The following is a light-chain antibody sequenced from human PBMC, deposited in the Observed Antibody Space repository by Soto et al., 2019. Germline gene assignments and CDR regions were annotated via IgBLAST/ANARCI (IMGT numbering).Light chain of an antibody. CDR3: SSYAGSNNFV. CDR1: SSDVGGYNY. CDR2: EVS. V-gene: IGLV2-8*01. J-gene: IGLJ1*01. Sequence: QSVLTQPRSVSGSPGQSVTISCTGTSSDVGGYNYVSWYQQHPGKAPKLMISEVSRRPSGVPERFSGSKSGNTASLTVSGLQADDEAHYYCSSYAGSNNFVFGTGTKLTVL.